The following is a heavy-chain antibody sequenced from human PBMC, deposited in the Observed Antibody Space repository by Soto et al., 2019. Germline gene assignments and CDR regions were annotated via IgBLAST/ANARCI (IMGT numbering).Heavy chain of an antibody. CDR2: IYYSGSA. V-gene: IGHV4-59*01. CDR3: ARGLYSSGWLAGSDAFDM. J-gene: IGHJ3*02. CDR1: GGSISTYY. Sequence: SETLSLTCTVSGGSISTYYWSWIRQSPGKGLEWIGYIYYSGSANYIPSLKSRVTISVDTSKSQFSLKLSSVTAADTAVYYCARGLYSSGWLAGSDAFDMWGQGTMVTVSS. D-gene: IGHD6-19*01.